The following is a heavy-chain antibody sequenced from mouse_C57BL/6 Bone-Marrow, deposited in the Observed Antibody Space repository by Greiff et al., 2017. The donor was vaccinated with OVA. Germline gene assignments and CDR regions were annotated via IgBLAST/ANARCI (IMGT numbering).Heavy chain of an antibody. V-gene: IGHV1-54*01. CDR2: INPGSGGT. D-gene: IGHD2-5*01. Sequence: QVHVKQSGAELVRPGTSVKVSCKASGYAFTNYLIEWVKQRPGQGLEWIGVINPGSGGTNYNEKFKGKATLTADKSSSTAYMQLSSLTSEDSAVYFCVRWYSNSFAYWGQGTLVTVSA. CDR1: GYAFTNYL. CDR3: VRWYSNSFAY. J-gene: IGHJ3*01.